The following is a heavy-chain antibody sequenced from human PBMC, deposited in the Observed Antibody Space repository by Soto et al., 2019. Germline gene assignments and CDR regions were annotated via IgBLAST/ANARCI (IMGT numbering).Heavy chain of an antibody. V-gene: IGHV4-61*01. CDR3: ARDQYDFWSGPRILDY. Sequence: SETLSLTCTVSGGSVSSGSYYWSWIRQPPGKGLEWIGYIYYSGSTNYNPSLKSRVTISVDTSKNQFPLKLSSVTAADTAVYYCARDQYDFWSGPRILDYWGQGTLVTV. D-gene: IGHD3-3*01. CDR2: IYYSGST. J-gene: IGHJ4*02. CDR1: GGSVSSGSYY.